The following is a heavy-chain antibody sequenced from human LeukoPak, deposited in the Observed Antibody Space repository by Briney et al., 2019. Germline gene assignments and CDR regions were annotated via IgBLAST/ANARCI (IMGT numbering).Heavy chain of an antibody. Sequence: LPGGSLRLSCAASGFTFSSYWMHWVRQAPGRGLVWVSRINSDGSSTSYADSVKGRFTISRDNAKNTLYLQMNSLRAEDTAVYYCARVLYYDFWSGYYNYYFDYWGQGTLVTVSS. J-gene: IGHJ4*02. CDR2: INSDGSST. V-gene: IGHV3-74*01. CDR1: GFTFSSYW. D-gene: IGHD3-3*01. CDR3: ARVLYYDFWSGYYNYYFDY.